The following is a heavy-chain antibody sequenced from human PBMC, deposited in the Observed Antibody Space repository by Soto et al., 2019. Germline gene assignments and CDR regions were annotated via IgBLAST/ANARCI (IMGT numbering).Heavy chain of an antibody. Sequence: GGSLRLSCAASGFTFSSYGMHWVRQAPGKGLEWVAVISYDGSNKYYADSVKGRFTISRDNSKNTLYLQMNSLRAEDTAVYYCAKDPMGGYRLDYWGQGTLVTVSS. V-gene: IGHV3-30*18. CDR2: ISYDGSNK. CDR1: GFTFSSYG. J-gene: IGHJ4*02. CDR3: AKDPMGGYRLDY. D-gene: IGHD3-22*01.